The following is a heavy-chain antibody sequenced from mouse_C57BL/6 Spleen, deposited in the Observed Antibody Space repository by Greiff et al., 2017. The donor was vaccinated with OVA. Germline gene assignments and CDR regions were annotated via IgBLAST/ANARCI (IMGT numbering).Heavy chain of an antibody. D-gene: IGHD1-1*01. V-gene: IGHV6-3*01. CDR2: IRLKSDNYAT. CDR1: GFTFSNYW. CDR3: TSFYYYGSSWFAY. Sequence: DVQLQESGGGLVQPGGSMKLSCVASGFTFSNYWMNWVRQSPEKGLEWVAQIRLKSDNYATHYAESVKGRFTISRDDSKSSVYLQMNNLRAEDTGIYYCTSFYYYGSSWFAYWGQGTLVTVSA. J-gene: IGHJ3*01.